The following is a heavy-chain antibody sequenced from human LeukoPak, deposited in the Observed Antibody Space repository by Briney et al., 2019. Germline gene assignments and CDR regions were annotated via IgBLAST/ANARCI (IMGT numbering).Heavy chain of an antibody. D-gene: IGHD1-14*01. CDR1: GGSFSGYY. J-gene: IGHJ3*02. CDR2: INHSGST. V-gene: IGHV4-34*01. Sequence: SETLSLTCAVYGGSFSGYYWSWIRQPPGKGLEWIGEINHSGSTNYNPSFKSRVTISVDTSKNQFSLKLSSVTAADTAVYYCARRRYHTLTGAFDIWGQGTIVTVSS. CDR3: ARRRYHTLTGAFDI.